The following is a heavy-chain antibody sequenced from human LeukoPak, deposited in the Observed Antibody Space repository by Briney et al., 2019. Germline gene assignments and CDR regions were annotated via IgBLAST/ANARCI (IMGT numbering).Heavy chain of an antibody. J-gene: IGHJ6*02. D-gene: IGHD6-19*01. CDR2: MYSGGST. Sequence: GGSLRLSCAASGFTVSSNYMSWVRQAPGKGLEWVSVMYSGGSTYYADSVKGRFTISRDNSKNTLYLQMNSLTAEDTAVYYCAIRSSSAWSGMDVWGQGTTVTVSS. CDR1: GFTVSSNY. V-gene: IGHV3-66*04. CDR3: AIRSSSAWSGMDV.